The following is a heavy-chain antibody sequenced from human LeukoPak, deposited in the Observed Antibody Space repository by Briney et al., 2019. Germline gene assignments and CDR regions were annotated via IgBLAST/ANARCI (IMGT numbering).Heavy chain of an antibody. J-gene: IGHJ4*02. Sequence: ASVKVSCKASGYTFTGYYIHWVRQAPGQGLEWMGWINPNSGGTNYAQKFQGSVTMTRDTSISTAYMELSRLRSDDTAVYYCAREAEDGHAYYFDYWGQGTLVTVSS. D-gene: IGHD4-17*01. CDR1: GYTFTGYY. CDR2: INPNSGGT. CDR3: AREAEDGHAYYFDY. V-gene: IGHV1-2*02.